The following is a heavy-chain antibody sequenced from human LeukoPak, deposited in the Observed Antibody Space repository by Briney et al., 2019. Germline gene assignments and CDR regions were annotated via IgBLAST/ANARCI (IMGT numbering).Heavy chain of an antibody. D-gene: IGHD3-10*01. V-gene: IGHV6-1*01. CDR2: TYYRSKWYF. J-gene: IGHJ6*03. Sequence: SQTLSLTCAISGDSVSRNTAGWNWIRQSPSRGLEWLGRTYYRSKWYFDFAPSVRNRITINPDTSKNQFSLNLSSVTAADTAVYFCARGGYGSGWDYMDVWGKGTTVPVSS. CDR1: GDSVSRNTAG. CDR3: ARGGYGSGWDYMDV.